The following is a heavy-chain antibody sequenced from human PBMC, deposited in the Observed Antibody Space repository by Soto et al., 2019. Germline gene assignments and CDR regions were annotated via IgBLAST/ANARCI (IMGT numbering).Heavy chain of an antibody. J-gene: IGHJ4*02. D-gene: IGHD5-12*01. CDR2: IYYSGSA. CDR3: ARGVATVVTSYFDY. Sequence: PSETLSLTCTVSGGSISSSDYYWGWIRQPPGKGLEWIGNIYYSGSASYNPSLKSRVTISVDTSKNQFSLKLSSVTAADTAVYYCARGVATVVTSYFDYWGQGTLVTVS. V-gene: IGHV4-39*01. CDR1: GGSISSSDYY.